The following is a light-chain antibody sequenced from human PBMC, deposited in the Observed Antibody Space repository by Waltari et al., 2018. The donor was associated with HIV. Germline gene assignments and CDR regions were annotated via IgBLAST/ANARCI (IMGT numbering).Light chain of an antibody. CDR3: QSADSTGTYWV. J-gene: IGLJ3*02. CDR1: ALPTQY. Sequence: SYELTQPPSASVSPGQTARISCSGDALPTQYVFWYQQRPGQAPVKVIYRDKERHSGIPDRIAGSSAGTTVTLTISVVQAEDEADYYCQSADSTGTYWVFGGGTKLTVL. V-gene: IGLV3-25*03. CDR2: RDK.